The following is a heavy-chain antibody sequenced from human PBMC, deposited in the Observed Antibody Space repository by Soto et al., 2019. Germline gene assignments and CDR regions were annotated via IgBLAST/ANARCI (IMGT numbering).Heavy chain of an antibody. D-gene: IGHD5-18*01. V-gene: IGHV4-59*08. J-gene: IGHJ4*02. CDR3: ARPQGTAMDPFDY. CDR2: IYYSGST. Sequence: QVQLQESGPGLVKPSETLSLTCTVSGGSISSYYWSWIRQPPGKGLEWIGYIYYSGSTNYNPSLKSRVTISVDTSKNQFSLKLSSVTAADTAVYYCARPQGTAMDPFDYWGQGTLVTVSS. CDR1: GGSISSYY.